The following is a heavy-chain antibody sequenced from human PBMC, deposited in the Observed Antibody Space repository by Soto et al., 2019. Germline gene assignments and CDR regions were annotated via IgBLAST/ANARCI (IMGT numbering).Heavy chain of an antibody. CDR3: AKDTYYSGYFDY. Sequence: GGSLRLSCAASGFTFSNYGMHWVRQAPDKGLEWVALISYDGLNKYYADSMKGRFTISRDTSKNTLYLQMNSLTTEDTAVYYCAKDTYYSGYFDYWGQGALVTVSS. V-gene: IGHV3-30*18. CDR2: ISYDGLNK. D-gene: IGHD3-10*01. J-gene: IGHJ4*02. CDR1: GFTFSNYG.